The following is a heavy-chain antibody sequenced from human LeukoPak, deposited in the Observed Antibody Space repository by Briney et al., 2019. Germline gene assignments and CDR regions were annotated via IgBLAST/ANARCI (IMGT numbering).Heavy chain of an antibody. CDR2: TNEGGSDK. CDR1: GFTFSNSW. V-gene: IGHV3-7*01. Sequence: PGGSLRLSCAASGFTFSNSWTSWLRQAPGKGLEWVAHTNEGGSDKYYVDSVKGRFTISRDNAKNSVYLQMNSLGADDTAVYYCATYSILNAREFRYWGQGTLVTVTS. CDR3: ATYSILNAREFRY. D-gene: IGHD4-11*01. J-gene: IGHJ1*01.